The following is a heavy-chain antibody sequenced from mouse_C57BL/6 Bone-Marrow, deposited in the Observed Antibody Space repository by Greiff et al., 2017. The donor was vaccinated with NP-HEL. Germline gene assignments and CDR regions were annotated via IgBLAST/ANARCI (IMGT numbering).Heavy chain of an antibody. CDR3: ARERLRRPDPMDY. Sequence: QVQLQQSGAELARPGASVKLSCKASGYTFTSYGISWVKQRTGQGLEWIGEIYPRSGNTYYIEKFKGKATLTADKSSSTAYMELRSLTSEDSAVYFCARERLRRPDPMDYWGQGTSVTVSS. J-gene: IGHJ4*01. V-gene: IGHV1-81*01. CDR2: IYPRSGNT. D-gene: IGHD2-4*01. CDR1: GYTFTSYG.